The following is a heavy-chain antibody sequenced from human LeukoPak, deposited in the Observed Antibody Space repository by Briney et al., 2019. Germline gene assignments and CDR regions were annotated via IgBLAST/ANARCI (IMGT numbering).Heavy chain of an antibody. J-gene: IGHJ4*02. V-gene: IGHV3-9*01. CDR1: GFTFDDYA. Sequence: GGALRLSCAASGFTFDDYAMHWVRQAPGKGLEWVSGISWNSGSIGYADSVKGRFTISRDNAKNSLYLQMNSLRAEDTAVYYCARDTDIVATIGAIGIDYWGQGTLVTVSS. CDR2: ISWNSGSI. D-gene: IGHD5-12*01. CDR3: ARDTDIVATIGAIGIDY.